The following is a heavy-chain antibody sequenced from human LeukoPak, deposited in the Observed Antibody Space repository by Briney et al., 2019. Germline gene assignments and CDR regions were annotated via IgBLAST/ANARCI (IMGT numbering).Heavy chain of an antibody. D-gene: IGHD2-8*02. Sequence: ASVKVSCKASGYTFTGYYMHWVRQAPGQGLEWMGWINPNSGGTNYAQRFQGRVTMTRDTSISTAYMELSRLRSDDTAVYYCATEGAVGCVLDIDHWGQGTLVNVPS. CDR3: ATEGAVGCVLDIDH. V-gene: IGHV1-2*02. J-gene: IGHJ4*02. CDR1: GYTFTGYY. CDR2: INPNSGGT.